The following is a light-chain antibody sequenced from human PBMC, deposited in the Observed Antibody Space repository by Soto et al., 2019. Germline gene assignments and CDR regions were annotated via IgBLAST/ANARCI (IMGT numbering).Light chain of an antibody. CDR1: QSVSNNY. Sequence: ERVITQSPATLSVSHRERATLCCRASQSVSNNYLAWYQQKPGQAPRLLIYGASNRATGIPDRFSGSGSGTDFTLTISILEPEDFAVYYCQQYGSPGTFGQGSKVDI. J-gene: IGKJ1*01. V-gene: IGKV3-20*01. CDR2: GAS. CDR3: QQYGSPGT.